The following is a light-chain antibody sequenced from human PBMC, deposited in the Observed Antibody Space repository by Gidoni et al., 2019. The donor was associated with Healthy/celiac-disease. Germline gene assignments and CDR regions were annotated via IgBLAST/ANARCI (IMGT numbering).Light chain of an antibody. J-gene: IGKJ1*01. V-gene: IGKV3-11*01. CDR2: NAS. Sequence: EIVLTQSPATLSLSPAERATLPCRASQSVSSYLALYQQKPGPAPRLLISNASNWGTVSPARFSGSGSGAEFTLTISIRGREDVAGYFCQWRIYWPPWTFGQGTKVEIK. CDR1: QSVSSY. CDR3: QWRIYWPPWT.